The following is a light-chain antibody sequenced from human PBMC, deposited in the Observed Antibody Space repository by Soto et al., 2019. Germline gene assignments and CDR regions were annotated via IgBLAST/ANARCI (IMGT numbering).Light chain of an antibody. V-gene: IGLV7-46*01. J-gene: IGLJ3*02. Sequence: QAVVTQEPSLTVSPGGTVTLTCGSTTGAVTSSHYPYWFQQKPGQAPRTLIYDTSNKHSWTPARFSGSLLGGKAALTLAGAQTDAEADYYCLLSYSGTSWVFGGGTKVTVL. CDR2: DTS. CDR3: LLSYSGTSWV. CDR1: TGAVTSSHY.